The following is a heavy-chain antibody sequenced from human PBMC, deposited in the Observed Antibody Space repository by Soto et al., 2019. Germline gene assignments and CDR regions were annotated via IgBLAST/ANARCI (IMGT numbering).Heavy chain of an antibody. CDR2: INNDETTT. V-gene: IGHV3-74*01. D-gene: IGHD3-16*01. CDR1: GFAFRSYG. CDR3: ASGVVGGVIVH. J-gene: IGHJ5*02. Sequence: EVQLVESGGGLVQPGGSLRLSCAASGFAFRSYGMHWVRQAPGKGLVWVSRINNDETTTNYADSVKGRFTISRDNAENTLYLQMNSLRVEDTAVYYCASGVVGGVIVHWGQGTLVTVSS.